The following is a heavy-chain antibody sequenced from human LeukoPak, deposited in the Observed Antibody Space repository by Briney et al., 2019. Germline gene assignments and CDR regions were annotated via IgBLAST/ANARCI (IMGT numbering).Heavy chain of an antibody. Sequence: GGSLRLSCAASGFTFSSYSMNWVRQAPGKGLEWVSYISSLSGTLDYADSVKGRFTISRDNAKNSLYLQMNSLRAEDAALYFCARDPYSGSYGPYYYYYMDVWGKGTTVTISS. J-gene: IGHJ6*03. D-gene: IGHD1-26*01. CDR3: ARDPYSGSYGPYYYYYMDV. CDR1: GFTFSSYS. CDR2: ISSLSGTL. V-gene: IGHV3-48*04.